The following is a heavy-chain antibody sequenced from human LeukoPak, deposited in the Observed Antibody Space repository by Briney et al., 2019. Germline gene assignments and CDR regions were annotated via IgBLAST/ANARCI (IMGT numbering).Heavy chain of an antibody. V-gene: IGHV3-23*01. J-gene: IGHJ4*02. CDR3: AKGIPGPRYYHSSGDY. CDR1: GFTFSSYA. D-gene: IGHD3-22*01. Sequence: PGGSLRLSCAAYGFTFSSYAMSWVRQAPGKGREWVSAISGSVGSTYYADSVKGRFTISRDNSKNTLYLQMNSLRAEDTAVYYCAKGIPGPRYYHSSGDYWGQGTLVTVSS. CDR2: ISGSVGST.